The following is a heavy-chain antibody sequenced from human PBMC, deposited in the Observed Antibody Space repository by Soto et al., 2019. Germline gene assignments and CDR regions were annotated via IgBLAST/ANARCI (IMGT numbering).Heavy chain of an antibody. V-gene: IGHV3-23*01. CDR1: GLSFSNYA. D-gene: IGHD2-2*01. Sequence: EVQLLESGGGLVQPGGSLKLSCAASGLSFSNYAMNWVRQAPGKGLEWVSAISGTGGNTYYADSVRGRFTISRDNSKNTLYRQMNSLRAEDTGVDYCAKDRRYCVTTTCYVGYYGMDVWGQGTTVTVSS. CDR3: AKDRRYCVTTTCYVGYYGMDV. CDR2: ISGTGGNT. J-gene: IGHJ6*02.